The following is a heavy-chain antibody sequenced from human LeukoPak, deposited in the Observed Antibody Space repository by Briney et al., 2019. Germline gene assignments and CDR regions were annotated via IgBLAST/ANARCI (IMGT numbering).Heavy chain of an antibody. CDR2: ISASGGTT. J-gene: IGHJ4*02. Sequence: PGGSLRLSCAASRFTFSDYAMTWVRQAPGKGLDWVSTISASGGTTSYADSVKGRFTISRDNAKNSLCLQMNSLRAEDTAVYYCATERLTVIDYWGQGTLVTVSS. CDR3: ATERLTVIDY. CDR1: RFTFSDYA. V-gene: IGHV3-23*01. D-gene: IGHD4-17*01.